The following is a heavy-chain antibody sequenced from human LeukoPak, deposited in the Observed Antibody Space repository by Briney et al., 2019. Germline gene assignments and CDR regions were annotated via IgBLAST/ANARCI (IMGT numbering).Heavy chain of an antibody. CDR3: ARDRELGHFGY. V-gene: IGHV3-53*01. D-gene: IGHD7-27*01. CDR2: IYSGGST. J-gene: IGHJ4*02. CDR1: AFSVNSNY. Sequence: HPGGSLRLSCAASAFSVNSNYMSWVRQVPGKGLEWVSVIYSGGSTYYADSVKGRFTISRDNSKNTLYLQMNSLRAEDTAVYYCARDRELGHFGYWGQGTLVTVSS.